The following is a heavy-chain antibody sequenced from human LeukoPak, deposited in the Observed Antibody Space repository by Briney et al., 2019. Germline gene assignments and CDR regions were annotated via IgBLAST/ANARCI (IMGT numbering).Heavy chain of an antibody. CDR1: GYSISSGYY. CDR2: INHSGST. D-gene: IGHD7-27*01. CDR3: ASRTGEIDY. J-gene: IGHJ4*02. Sequence: SETLSLTCTVSGYSISSGYYWSWIRQPPGKGLEWIGEINHSGSTNYNPSLKSRVTISVDTSKNQFSLKLSSVTAADTAVYYCASRTGEIDYWGQGTLVTVSS. V-gene: IGHV4-38-2*02.